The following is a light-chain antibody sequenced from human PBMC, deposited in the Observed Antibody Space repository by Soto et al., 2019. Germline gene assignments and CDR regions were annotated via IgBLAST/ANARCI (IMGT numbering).Light chain of an antibody. Sequence: QSVLTQPPSVSGAPRQRVTISCTGSSSNIGAGYDVHWYQQLPGTAPKLLIYGNSNRPSGVPDRFSGSKSGASVSLAITGLQAEDEADYYCQSYDISLTTGVFGGGTKVTVL. V-gene: IGLV1-40*01. CDR3: QSYDISLTTGV. CDR1: SSNIGAGYD. CDR2: GNS. J-gene: IGLJ3*02.